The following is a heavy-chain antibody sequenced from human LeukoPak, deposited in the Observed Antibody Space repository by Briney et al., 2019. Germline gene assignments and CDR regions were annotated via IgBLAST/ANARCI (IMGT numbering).Heavy chain of an antibody. CDR2: MNPNSGNT. J-gene: IGHJ4*02. CDR3: ARGSIESGSYYYYFDY. Sequence: ASVKVSCKASGYTFTSYDINWVRQATGQGLEWMGWMNPNSGNTGYAQKFQGRVTITRNTSISTAYMELSSLRSEDTAVYYCARGSIESGSYYYYFDYWGQGTLVTVSS. CDR1: GYTFTSYD. V-gene: IGHV1-8*03. D-gene: IGHD1-26*01.